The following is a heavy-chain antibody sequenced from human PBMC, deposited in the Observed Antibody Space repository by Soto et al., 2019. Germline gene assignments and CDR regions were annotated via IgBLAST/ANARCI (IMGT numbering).Heavy chain of an antibody. CDR3: ARGGSSDWQVALDM. J-gene: IGHJ3*02. CDR2: SNHRGSN. Sequence: PSETLSLTCVVSGGSFCTYYCSLIRHSPGKGLEWIGESNHRGSNNYSPSLKSRVTISLDTSKNQFSLKLTSVTAADTAVYYCARGGSSDWQVALDMWGQGTMVTVSS. V-gene: IGHV4-34*01. CDR1: GGSFCTYY. D-gene: IGHD6-19*01.